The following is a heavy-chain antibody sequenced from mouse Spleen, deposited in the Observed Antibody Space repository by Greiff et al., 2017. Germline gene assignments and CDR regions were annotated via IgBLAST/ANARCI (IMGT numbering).Heavy chain of an antibody. V-gene: IGHV1-47*01. CDR2: FHPYNDDT. Sequence: QVQLQQPGAELVRPGASVKMSCKASGYTFTTYPIEWMKQNHGKSLEWIGNFHPYNDDTKYNEKFKGKATLTVEKSSSTVYLELSRLTSDDSAVYYCARGGYDGYYEAMDYWGQGTSVTVSS. J-gene: IGHJ4*01. CDR1: GYTFTTYP. D-gene: IGHD2-3*01. CDR3: ARGGYDGYYEAMDY.